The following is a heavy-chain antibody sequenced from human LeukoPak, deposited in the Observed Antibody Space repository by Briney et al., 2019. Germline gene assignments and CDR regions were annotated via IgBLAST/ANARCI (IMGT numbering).Heavy chain of an antibody. CDR2: VYISESN. CDR1: GGSISSYY. V-gene: IGHV4-4*07. CDR3: ARDTSTTYYDFWSGYQAGGFDY. D-gene: IGHD3-3*01. Sequence: SDTLSLTCTLSGGSISSYYCSWLWQPAAKGLEWIGRVYISESNNYNHSLTSRVTMSVDTSKNQFYLKLSPVTGADTAVYYCARDTSTTYYDFWSGYQAGGFDYWGQGTLVTVSS. J-gene: IGHJ4*02.